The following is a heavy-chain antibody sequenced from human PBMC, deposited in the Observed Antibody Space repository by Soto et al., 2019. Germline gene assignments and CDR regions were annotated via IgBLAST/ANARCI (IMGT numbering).Heavy chain of an antibody. J-gene: IGHJ3*02. V-gene: IGHV3-30-3*01. Sequence: GGSLRLSCAASGFTFSSYAMHWVRQAPGKGLEWVAVISYDGSNKYYADSVKGRFTISRDNSKNTLYLQMNSLRAEDTAVYYCAREGYCSGGSCYPDAFDIWGQGTMVTVSS. D-gene: IGHD2-15*01. CDR3: AREGYCSGGSCYPDAFDI. CDR2: ISYDGSNK. CDR1: GFTFSSYA.